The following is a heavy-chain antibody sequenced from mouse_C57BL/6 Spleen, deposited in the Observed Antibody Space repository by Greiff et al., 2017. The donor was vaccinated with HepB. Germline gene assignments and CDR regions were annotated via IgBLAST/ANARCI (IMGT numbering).Heavy chain of an antibody. D-gene: IGHD2-5*01. CDR3: APAYYSNLDY. V-gene: IGHV1-26*01. Sequence: EVKLQQSGPELVKPGASVKISCKASGYTFTDYYMNWVKQSHGKSLEWIGDINPNNGGTSYNQKFKGKATLTVDKSSSTAYMELRSLTSEDSAVYYCAPAYYSNLDYWGQGTTLTVSS. CDR1: GYTFTDYY. CDR2: INPNNGGT. J-gene: IGHJ2*01.